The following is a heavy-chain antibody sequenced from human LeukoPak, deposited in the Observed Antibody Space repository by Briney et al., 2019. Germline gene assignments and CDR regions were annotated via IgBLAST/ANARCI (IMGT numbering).Heavy chain of an antibody. Sequence: ASVKVSCKASGYTFTNYGITGGRQAPGQGLEWMGWISGYNGNTNYAQKLQGRVTMTTETSTSTAYMELRSLRSDDTAIYYCARTCSGASCYVIYWGQGTLLTVSS. D-gene: IGHD2-15*01. CDR2: ISGYNGNT. J-gene: IGHJ4*02. V-gene: IGHV1-18*01. CDR1: GYTFTNYG. CDR3: ARTCSGASCYVIY.